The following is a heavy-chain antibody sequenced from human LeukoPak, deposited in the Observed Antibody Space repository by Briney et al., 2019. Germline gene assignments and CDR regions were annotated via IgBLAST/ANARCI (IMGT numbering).Heavy chain of an antibody. CDR1: GFTFSSYA. CDR2: ISYDGSNK. V-gene: IGHV3-30-3*01. CDR3: AKDHLSHSGGSWVFAFDI. J-gene: IGHJ3*02. Sequence: PGGSLRLSCAASGFTFSSYAMHWVRQAPGKGLEWVAVISYDGSNKYYADSVKGRFTISRDNSKNTLYLQMNSLRAEDTAVYYCAKDHLSHSGGSWVFAFDIWGQGTMVTVSS. D-gene: IGHD2-15*01.